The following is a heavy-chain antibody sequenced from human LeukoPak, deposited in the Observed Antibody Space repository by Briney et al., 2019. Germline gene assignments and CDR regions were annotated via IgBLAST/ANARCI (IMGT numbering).Heavy chain of an antibody. V-gene: IGHV3-21*01. J-gene: IGHJ3*02. D-gene: IGHD3-22*01. Sequence: PGGSLTLSCAASGCTFSTYTMNWVRQAPATGLEGVSSISSSSSYIYYADSVKGRFTISSDNAKNSLYLQLNSLRAEDTGVYYCASWQPVSAYYYDSSGYYRDVFDIWGEGTMVTVSS. CDR1: GCTFSTYT. CDR3: ASWQPVSAYYYDSSGYYRDVFDI. CDR2: ISSSSSYI.